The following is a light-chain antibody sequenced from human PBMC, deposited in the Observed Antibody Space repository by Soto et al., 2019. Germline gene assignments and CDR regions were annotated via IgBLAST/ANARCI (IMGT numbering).Light chain of an antibody. CDR3: QHDT. CDR1: QSVSSSY. Sequence: EVLLTQSTDTLSLSPGSRSTLSCRASQSVSSSYLAWYQQKPGKAPRLLIYGASRRATGIPDRFSGSGSGTDLTITISSLQPENFATYYCQHDTCGHGTRREIK. J-gene: IGKJ5*01. V-gene: IGKV3-20*01. CDR2: GAS.